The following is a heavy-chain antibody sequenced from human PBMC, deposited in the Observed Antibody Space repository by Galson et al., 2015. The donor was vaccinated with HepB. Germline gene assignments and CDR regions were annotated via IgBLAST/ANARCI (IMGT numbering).Heavy chain of an antibody. J-gene: IGHJ4*02. D-gene: IGHD2-8*01. CDR1: GFTFSSYG. Sequence: SLRLSCAASGFTFSSYGMHWVRQAPGKGLEWVAVIWYDGSNKYYADSVKGRFTISRDNSKNTLYLQMNSLRAEDTAVYYCAKDIVLMVYAITGIDYWGQGTLVTVSS. CDR3: AKDIVLMVYAITGIDY. CDR2: IWYDGSNK. V-gene: IGHV3-33*06.